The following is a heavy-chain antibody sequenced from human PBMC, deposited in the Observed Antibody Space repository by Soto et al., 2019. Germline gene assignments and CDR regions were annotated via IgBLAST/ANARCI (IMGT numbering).Heavy chain of an antibody. CDR3: ARAGTGIADYDY. J-gene: IGHJ4*02. Sequence: QVQLVESGGGLVKPGGSLRLSCAASGFTFSDYYMSWIRQAPGKGLEWVSYISSSSSYTNYADSVKGRFTISRDNAKNSLYLQMNSLRAEDTALYYCARAGTGIADYDYWGQGTLVTVSS. CDR1: GFTFSDYY. D-gene: IGHD2-21*01. V-gene: IGHV3-11*05. CDR2: ISSSSSYT.